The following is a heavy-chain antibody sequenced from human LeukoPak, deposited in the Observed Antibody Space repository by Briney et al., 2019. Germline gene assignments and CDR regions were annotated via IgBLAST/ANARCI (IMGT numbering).Heavy chain of an antibody. CDR3: ARASYYGILFDP. D-gene: IGHD3-9*01. CDR1: GGSISSGGYS. CDR2: IYHSGST. V-gene: IGHV4-30-2*01. Sequence: PSETLSLTCAVSGGSISSGGYSWSWIRQPPGKGLEWIGYIYHSGSTYYNPSLKSRVTISVDRSKNQFSLKLSSVTAADTAVYYCARASYYGILFDPWGQGTLVTVSS. J-gene: IGHJ5*02.